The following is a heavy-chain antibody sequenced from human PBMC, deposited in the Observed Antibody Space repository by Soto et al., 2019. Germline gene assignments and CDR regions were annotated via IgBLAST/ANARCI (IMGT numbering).Heavy chain of an antibody. D-gene: IGHD6-19*01. Sequence: QVQLVESGGGVVQPGRSLRLSCAASGFTFSSYDMYWVRQAPGKGLEWVAVIWNEGSIKYYAESVKGRFTISRDNSKNMLYRRMNSLGVEDRAVYDCAREGDGSGWSHGAGVCDCWGQGTLVTVSS. CDR3: AREGDGSGWSHGAGVCDC. J-gene: IGHJ4*02. V-gene: IGHV3-33*01. CDR2: IWNEGSIK. CDR1: GFTFSSYD.